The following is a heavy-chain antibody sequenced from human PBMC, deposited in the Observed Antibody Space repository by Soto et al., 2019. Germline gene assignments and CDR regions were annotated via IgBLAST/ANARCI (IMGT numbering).Heavy chain of an antibody. CDR1: GFTFSSSA. CDR2: ISGSGAGT. V-gene: IGHV3-23*01. D-gene: IGHD3-16*02. J-gene: IGHJ6*02. Sequence: GGSLRLSCTASGFTFSSSAMSWVRQAPGRGLEWVSGISGSGAGTYYADSVKGRFTISRDNSKNTLYLQMSGLRAEDAAVYYCAKGPTAFGAVISFDYYYGMYVWGQGTPVTVSS. CDR3: AKGPTAFGAVISFDYYYGMYV.